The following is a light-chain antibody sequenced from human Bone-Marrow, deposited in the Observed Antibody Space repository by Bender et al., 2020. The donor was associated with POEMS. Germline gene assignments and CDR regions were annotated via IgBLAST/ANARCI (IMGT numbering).Light chain of an antibody. Sequence: QSALTQPASVSGSLGQSVTISCTGTSSDVGGFNYVSWYQQHPGKVPKLLIYDVNNRPSGVSSRFSGSKSGNTASLTISGLQADDEADYYCSSYTGSATYVFGTGTRVTAL. V-gene: IGLV2-14*03. J-gene: IGLJ1*01. CDR3: SSYTGSATYV. CDR1: SSDVGGFNY. CDR2: DVN.